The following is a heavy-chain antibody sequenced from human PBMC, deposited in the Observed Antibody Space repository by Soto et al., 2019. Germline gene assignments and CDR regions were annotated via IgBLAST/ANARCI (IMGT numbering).Heavy chain of an antibody. Sequence: EVQLLESGGGLVQPGGSLRLSCAASGFTFSSYAMSWVRQAPGKGLEWVSAISGSGGSTYYADSVKGRFTISRDNSKNTLDLQMNSLRAEDTAVYYCAKDLGPHYYFDWLPFDYWGQGTLVTVSS. CDR2: ISGSGGST. V-gene: IGHV3-23*01. D-gene: IGHD3-9*01. CDR1: GFTFSSYA. CDR3: AKDLGPHYYFDWLPFDY. J-gene: IGHJ4*02.